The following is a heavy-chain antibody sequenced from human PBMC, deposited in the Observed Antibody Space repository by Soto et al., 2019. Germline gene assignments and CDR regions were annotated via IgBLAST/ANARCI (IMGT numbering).Heavy chain of an antibody. CDR2: IIPIFGTA. V-gene: IGHV1-69*13. Sequence: GASVKVSCKASGGTFSSYAISWVGQAPGQGLEWMGGIIPIFGTANYAQKFQGRVTITADESTSTAYMELSSLRSEDTAVYYCARDGGGYCISTSCFYNWFDPWGQGTLVTVSS. J-gene: IGHJ5*02. CDR3: ARDGGGYCISTSCFYNWFDP. CDR1: GGTFSSYA. D-gene: IGHD2-2*01.